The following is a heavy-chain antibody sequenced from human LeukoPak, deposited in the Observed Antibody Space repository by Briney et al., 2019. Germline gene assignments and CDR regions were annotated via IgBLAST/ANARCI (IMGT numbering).Heavy chain of an antibody. J-gene: IGHJ4*02. V-gene: IGHV3-21*01. CDR3: ARDPMYYYDSSGYDY. Sequence: PGGSLRLSCAASGFTFSSYSMNWVRQAPGKGLEWVSSISSSSSYIYYADSVKGRFTIPRDNAKNSLYLQMNSLRAEDTAVYYCARDPMYYYDSSGYDYWGQGTLVTVSS. CDR1: GFTFSSYS. CDR2: ISSSSSYI. D-gene: IGHD3-22*01.